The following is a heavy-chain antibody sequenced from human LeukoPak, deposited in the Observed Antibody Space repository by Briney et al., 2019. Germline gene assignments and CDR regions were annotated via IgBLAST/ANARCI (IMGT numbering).Heavy chain of an antibody. CDR1: GGTFSSYA. D-gene: IGHD3-22*01. Sequence: SVKVSCKASGGTFSSYAISWVRQAPGQGLEWMGRIIPILGIANYAQKFQGRVTITADKSTSTAYMELSSLRSEDTAVYYCARGGPPNYYDRQGYFDYWGQGTLVTVSS. CDR3: ARGGPPNYYDRQGYFDY. CDR2: IIPILGIA. V-gene: IGHV1-69*04. J-gene: IGHJ4*02.